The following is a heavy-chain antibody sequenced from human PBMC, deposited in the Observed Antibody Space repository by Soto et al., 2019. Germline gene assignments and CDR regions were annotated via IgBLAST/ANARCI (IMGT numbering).Heavy chain of an antibody. D-gene: IGHD6-6*01. J-gene: IGHJ4*02. Sequence: SETLSLTCTVSGGSISSGGYYWSWIRQHPGKGLEWIGYIYYSGSTYYNPSLRSRVTISVDTSKNQFSLKLSSVTAADTAVYYCARAIAARDFDYWGQGTLVTVSS. CDR1: GGSISSGGYY. CDR2: IYYSGST. V-gene: IGHV4-31*03. CDR3: ARAIAARDFDY.